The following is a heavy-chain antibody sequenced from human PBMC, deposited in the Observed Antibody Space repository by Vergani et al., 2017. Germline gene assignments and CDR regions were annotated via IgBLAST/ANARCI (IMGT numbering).Heavy chain of an antibody. V-gene: IGHV1-46*03. J-gene: IGHJ4*02. CDR3: ARGDYGILTGYRY. CDR1: AYTFSNYY. D-gene: IGHD3-9*01. Sequence: QVHVVQSGAEVKKSGASVKVSCKTSAYTFSNYYMHWVRQAPGQGLEWMGIINPSGGHTNYAQKFQGRVTMTRDTSTSTVYMELSSLRSEDTAIYYCARGDYGILTGYRYWGQGTLVTVSA. CDR2: INPSGGHT.